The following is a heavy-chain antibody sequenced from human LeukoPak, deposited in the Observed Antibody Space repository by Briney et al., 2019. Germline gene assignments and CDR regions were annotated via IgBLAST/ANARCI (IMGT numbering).Heavy chain of an antibody. CDR1: GGSISSYY. Sequence: PSETLSLTCTVSGGSISSYYWSWIRQPPGKGLEWIGYISYSGSTNYNPSLKSRVTISVDTSKNQFSLKLSSVTAADAAAYYCARGVYNYGGHNWFDPWGQGTLVTVSS. V-gene: IGHV4-59*01. CDR2: ISYSGST. D-gene: IGHD5-18*01. CDR3: ARGVYNYGGHNWFDP. J-gene: IGHJ5*02.